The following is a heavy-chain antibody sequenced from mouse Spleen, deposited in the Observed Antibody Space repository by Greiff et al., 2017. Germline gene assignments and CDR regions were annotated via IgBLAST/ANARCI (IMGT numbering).Heavy chain of an antibody. V-gene: IGHV1-69*01. CDR2: IDPSDSYT. J-gene: IGHJ1*03. Sequence: VQLQQSGAELVMPGTSVKLSCKASGYTFTSYWMHWVKQRPGQGLEWIGEIDPSDSYTNYNQKFKGKATLTVDKSSSTAYMQVSSLTSEDSAVYYCARGYYGIAGYFDVWGTGTTVTVSS. CDR1: GYTFTSYW. D-gene: IGHD1-1*01. CDR3: ARGYYGIAGYFDV.